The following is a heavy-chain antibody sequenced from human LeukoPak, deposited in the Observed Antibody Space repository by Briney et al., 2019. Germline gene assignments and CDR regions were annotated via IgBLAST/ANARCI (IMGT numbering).Heavy chain of an antibody. Sequence: GGSLRLSCAASGFTFTNYAMHWVRQAPGKGLEWVAVISYDSSNKYYADSVKGRFTISRDNSQNTLYLETNGLRVEDTAMFHCAAAYCSTTACSPLAYWGQGILVTVSS. CDR3: AAAYCSTTACSPLAY. CDR1: GFTFTNYA. V-gene: IGHV3-30*03. CDR2: ISYDSSNK. D-gene: IGHD2-2*01. J-gene: IGHJ4*02.